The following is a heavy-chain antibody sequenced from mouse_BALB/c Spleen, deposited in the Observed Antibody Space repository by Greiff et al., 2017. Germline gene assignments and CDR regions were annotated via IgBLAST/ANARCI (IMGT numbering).Heavy chain of an antibody. CDR3: ARSGTDWYFDV. J-gene: IGHJ1*01. CDR1: GFNIKDYY. D-gene: IGHD4-1*01. Sequence: EVKLMESGAELVRPGALVKLSCKASGFNIKDYYMHWVKQRPEQGLEWIGWIDPENGNTIYDPKFQGKASITADTSSNTAYLQLSSLTSEDTAVYYCARSGTDWYFDVWGAGTTVTVSS. V-gene: IGHV14-1*02. CDR2: IDPENGNT.